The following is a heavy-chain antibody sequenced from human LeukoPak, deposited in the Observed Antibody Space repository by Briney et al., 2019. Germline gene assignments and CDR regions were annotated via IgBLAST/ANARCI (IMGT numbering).Heavy chain of an antibody. CDR1: GGSISSSSYY. CDR3: ARQPMVRGRADY. Sequence: PSETLSLTCTVSGGSISSSSYYWGWIRQPPGKGLEWIGSIYYSGSTYYNPSLKSRVTISVDTSKNQFSLKLSSVTAADTAVYYCARQPMVRGRADYWGQGTLVTVSS. J-gene: IGHJ4*02. CDR2: IYYSGST. V-gene: IGHV4-39*01. D-gene: IGHD3-10*01.